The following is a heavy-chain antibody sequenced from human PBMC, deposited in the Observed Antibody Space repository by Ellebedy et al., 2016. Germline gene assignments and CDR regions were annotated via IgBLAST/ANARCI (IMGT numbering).Heavy chain of an antibody. Sequence: SETLSLTCTVSGGSISSYYWSWIRQPPGKGLEWIGYIYYSGSTNYNPSLKSRVTISVDTSKNQFSLKLSSVTAADTAVYYCARLLADYGDYNGAVYWGQGTLVTVSS. V-gene: IGHV4-59*08. CDR1: GGSISSYY. J-gene: IGHJ4*02. CDR3: ARLLADYGDYNGAVY. CDR2: IYYSGST. D-gene: IGHD4-17*01.